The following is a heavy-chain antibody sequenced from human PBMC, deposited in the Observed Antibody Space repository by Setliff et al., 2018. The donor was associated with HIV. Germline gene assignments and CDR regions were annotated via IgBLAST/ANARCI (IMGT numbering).Heavy chain of an antibody. V-gene: IGHV4-59*01. CDR1: GDSISGYY. D-gene: IGHD1-26*01. Sequence: PSETLSLTCTVSGDSISGYYWSWVRQPPGKGLEWIGYVYYSGSTNYNPSLKSRVTLSFDTSKNNFSLNLNSVTATYTAVYYCARVLKGGGYYFDYWGQGMLVTVSS. CDR2: VYYSGST. J-gene: IGHJ4*01. CDR3: ARVLKGGGYYFDY.